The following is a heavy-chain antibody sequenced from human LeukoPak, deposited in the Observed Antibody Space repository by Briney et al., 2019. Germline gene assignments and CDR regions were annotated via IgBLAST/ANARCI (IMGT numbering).Heavy chain of an antibody. D-gene: IGHD5-18*01. V-gene: IGHV3-21*01. Sequence: RGSLRLSCAASGFTFSSYSMNWVGQAPGKGLEWVSSISSSSSYIYYADSVKGRFTISRDNAKNSLYLQMNSLRAEDTAVYYCARSGGYSYGVYYYYYGMDVWGQGTTVTVTS. CDR2: ISSSSSYI. J-gene: IGHJ6*02. CDR1: GFTFSSYS. CDR3: ARSGGYSYGVYYYYYGMDV.